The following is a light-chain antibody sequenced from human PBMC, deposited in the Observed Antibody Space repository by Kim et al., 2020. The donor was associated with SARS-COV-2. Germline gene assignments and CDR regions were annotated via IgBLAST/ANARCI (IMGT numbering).Light chain of an antibody. V-gene: IGLV1-51*01. CDR3: GTWDSSLSAVV. Sequence: GQKVPSSCAGSSSNIGDNYVSWYQQLPGTAPKRLIYDNNKRPSGIPDRFSGSKSGTSATLGITGLQTGDDADYYCGTWDSSLSAVVFGGGTQLTVL. CDR1: SSNIGDNY. J-gene: IGLJ2*01. CDR2: DNN.